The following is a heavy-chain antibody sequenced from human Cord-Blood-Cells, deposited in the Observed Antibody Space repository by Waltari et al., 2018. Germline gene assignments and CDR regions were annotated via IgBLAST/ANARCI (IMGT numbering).Heavy chain of an antibody. D-gene: IGHD4-4*01. J-gene: IGHJ5*02. CDR2: INHSGST. CDR3: AIGADYSDNWFDP. Sequence: QVQLQQWGAGLLKPSETLSPTCAVYGGSFSGYYWSWIRQPPGKGLEWIGEINHSGSTNYNPSLKSRVTISVDTSKNQFSLKLSSVTAADTAVYYCAIGADYSDNWFDPWGQGTLVTVSS. V-gene: IGHV4-34*01. CDR1: GGSFSGYY.